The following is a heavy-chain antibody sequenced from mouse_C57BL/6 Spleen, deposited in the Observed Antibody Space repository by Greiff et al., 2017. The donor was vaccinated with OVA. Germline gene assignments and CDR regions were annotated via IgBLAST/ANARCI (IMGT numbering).Heavy chain of an antibody. D-gene: IGHD2-2*01. CDR3: AREKIYGYLYYFDY. CDR2: IDPNSGGT. CDR1: GYTFTSYW. V-gene: IGHV1-72*01. Sequence: VQLQQSGAELVRPGASVTLSCKASGYTFTSYWMHWVKQRPGRGLEWIGRIDPNSGGTKYNEKFKSKATLTVDKPSSTAYMQLSSLTSEDSAVYYCAREKIYGYLYYFDYWGQGTTLTVSS. J-gene: IGHJ2*01.